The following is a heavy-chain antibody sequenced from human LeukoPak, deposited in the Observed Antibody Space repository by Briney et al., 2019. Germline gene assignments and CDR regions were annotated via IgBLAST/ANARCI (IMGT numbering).Heavy chain of an antibody. D-gene: IGHD1-14*01. Sequence: GASVKVSCKVSGYTLTELSMHWVRQAPGKGLEWMGGFDPEDGETIYAQKFQGRVTMTEDTSTDTAYMELSSLRSEDTAVYYCATLDPSGAGDWFDPWGQGTLVTVSS. CDR1: GYTLTELS. V-gene: IGHV1-24*01. J-gene: IGHJ5*02. CDR2: FDPEDGET. CDR3: ATLDPSGAGDWFDP.